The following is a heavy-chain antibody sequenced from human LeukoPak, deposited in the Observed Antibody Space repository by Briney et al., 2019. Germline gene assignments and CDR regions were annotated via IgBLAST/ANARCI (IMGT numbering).Heavy chain of an antibody. Sequence: TSVKVSCKVSGNTLTELSMHWVRQAPGKGLEWMGGFDPEDGETIYAQKFQGRVTMTEDTSTDTAYMELSSLRSEDTAVYYCATNPWGSEDLFDYWRQGTLVTVSS. CDR3: ATNPWGSEDLFDY. V-gene: IGHV1-24*01. CDR1: GNTLTELS. J-gene: IGHJ4*02. D-gene: IGHD3-16*01. CDR2: FDPEDGET.